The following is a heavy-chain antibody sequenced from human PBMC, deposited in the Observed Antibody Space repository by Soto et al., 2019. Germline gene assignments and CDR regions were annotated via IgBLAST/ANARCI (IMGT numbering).Heavy chain of an antibody. D-gene: IGHD7-27*01. CDR2: MNPNSGDT. CDR1: GYTFTNYD. J-gene: IGHJ4*02. V-gene: IGHV1-8*01. Sequence: ASVKVSCKTSGYTFTNYDINWVRQATGQGPEWLGWMNPNSGDTGYAQKFQGRLTMTRNTAISTAYMELSSLKSEDTAVYYCARNRRETGDFDYWGQGTLVTVSS. CDR3: ARNRRETGDFDY.